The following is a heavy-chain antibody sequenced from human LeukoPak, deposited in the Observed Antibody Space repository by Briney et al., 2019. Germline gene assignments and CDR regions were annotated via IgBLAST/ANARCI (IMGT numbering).Heavy chain of an antibody. D-gene: IGHD3-22*01. CDR2: IYYSGST. CDR1: GGSISSYY. V-gene: IGHV4-59*01. Sequence: SETLSLTCTVSGGSISSYYWSWIRQPPGKGLEWIGYIYYSGSTNYNPSLKSRVTISVDTSKNQFSLKLSSVTAADTAVYYCARAPSIHYYDSSGYYFSPGGFDYWGQGTLVTVSS. CDR3: ARAPSIHYYDSSGYYFSPGGFDY. J-gene: IGHJ4*02.